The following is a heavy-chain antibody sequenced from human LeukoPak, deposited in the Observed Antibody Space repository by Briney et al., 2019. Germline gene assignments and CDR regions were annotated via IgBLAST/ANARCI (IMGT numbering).Heavy chain of an antibody. D-gene: IGHD5-18*01. CDR3: ARDLRYSYGYRYYFDY. CDR2: IIPIFGTA. Sequence: SVTVSCKASGGTFSIYAISWVRQAPGQGLEWMGGIIPIFGTANYAQKFQGRVTITADESTSTAYMELSSLRSEDTAVYYCARDLRYSYGYRYYFDYWGQGTLVTVSS. CDR1: GGTFSIYA. J-gene: IGHJ4*02. V-gene: IGHV1-69*13.